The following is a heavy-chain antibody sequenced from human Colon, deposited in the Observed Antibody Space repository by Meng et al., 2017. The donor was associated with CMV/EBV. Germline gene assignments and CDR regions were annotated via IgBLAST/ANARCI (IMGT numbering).Heavy chain of an antibody. V-gene: IGHV4-39*07. J-gene: IGHJ6*02. CDR3: ARDYTSGYYPYYYYGMDV. Sequence: SETLSLTCTVSGGSISSSSYYRGWIRQPPGKGLEWIGSIYYSGSTNYNPSLKSRVTISVDTSKNQFSLKLSSVTAADTAVYYCARDYTSGYYPYYYYGMDVWGQGTTVTVSS. CDR1: GGSISSSSYY. CDR2: IYYSGST. D-gene: IGHD3-3*01.